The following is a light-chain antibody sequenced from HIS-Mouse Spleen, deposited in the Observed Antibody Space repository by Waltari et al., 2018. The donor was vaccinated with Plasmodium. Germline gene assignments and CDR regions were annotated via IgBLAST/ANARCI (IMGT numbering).Light chain of an antibody. J-gene: IGLJ3*02. CDR1: SSNIGSNY. V-gene: IGLV1-47*01. Sequence: QSVLTQPPSASGTPGQRVTISCSGSSSNIGSNYVYWYQQLPGTAPKLLIYRNNSWPSGVPDGFSGAQSGTSASLAISGLRSEDEADYYCAAWDDSLSGWVFGGGTKLTVL. CDR2: RNN. CDR3: AAWDDSLSGWV.